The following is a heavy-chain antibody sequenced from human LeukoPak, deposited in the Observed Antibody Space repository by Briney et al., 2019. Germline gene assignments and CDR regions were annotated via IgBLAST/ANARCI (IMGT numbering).Heavy chain of an antibody. CDR1: GFTFSSYS. J-gene: IGHJ6*03. Sequence: GGSLRLSCAASGFTFSSYSMNWVRQAPGKGLEWVSYISSSSSTIYYADSVKGRFTISRDNSKNTLYLQMNSLRAEDTAVYYCARHPGYYYYYMDVWGKGTTVTVSS. CDR2: ISSSSSTI. D-gene: IGHD7-27*01. V-gene: IGHV3-48*01. CDR3: ARHPGYYYYYMDV.